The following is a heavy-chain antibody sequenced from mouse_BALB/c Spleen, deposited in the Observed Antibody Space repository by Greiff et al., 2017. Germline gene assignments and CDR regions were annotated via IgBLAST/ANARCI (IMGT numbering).Heavy chain of an antibody. CDR2: IRLKSNNYAT. D-gene: IGHD2-1*01. CDR3: TRNGNTYYAMDY. Sequence: EVQLQESGGGLVQPGGSMKPSCVASGFTFSNYWMNWVRQSPEKGLEWVAEIRLKSNNYATHYAESVKGRFTISRDDSKCSVYLQMNNLRAEDTGIYYCTRNGNTYYAMDYWGQGTSVTVSS. V-gene: IGHV6-6*02. J-gene: IGHJ4*01. CDR1: GFTFSNYW.